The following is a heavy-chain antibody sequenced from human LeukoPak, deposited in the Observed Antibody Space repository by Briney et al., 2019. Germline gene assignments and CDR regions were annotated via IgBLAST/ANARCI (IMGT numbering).Heavy chain of an antibody. D-gene: IGHD3-16*01. J-gene: IGHJ4*02. CDR1: GFTFSSHW. CDR3: ARVTSDGGSDY. CDR2: IKQDGSEK. V-gene: IGHV3-7*03. Sequence: GGYLRLSCAASGFTFSSHWMTWVRQPPGKGREWVANIKQDGSEKYYVDSVKGRFTISRDNAKNSLYLQMNSLRAEDTAVYFCARVTSDGGSDYWGQGTLVTVSS.